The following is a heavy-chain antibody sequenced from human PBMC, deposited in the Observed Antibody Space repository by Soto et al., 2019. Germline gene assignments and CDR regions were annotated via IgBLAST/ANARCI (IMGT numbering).Heavy chain of an antibody. CDR2: IYYSGSS. CDR1: DDSISRGGYY. Sequence: SETLSLTCTVSDDSISRGGYYWTWIRQHPGKGLEWIGFIYYSGSSFYNPSLRSRVTISVDTSNNHFSLKLSSVTAADTAVYYCARVASVPYYFDYWGQGTLVTVSS. CDR3: ARVASVPYYFDY. V-gene: IGHV4-31*03. J-gene: IGHJ4*02.